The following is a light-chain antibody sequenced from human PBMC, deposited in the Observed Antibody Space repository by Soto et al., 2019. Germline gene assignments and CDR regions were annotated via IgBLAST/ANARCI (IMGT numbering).Light chain of an antibody. J-gene: IGKJ3*01. V-gene: IGKV3-15*01. CDR1: QSVSSN. CDR3: QQYNNWPLSI. CDR2: GAS. Sequence: EIVMTQSPATLSVSPGERATLSCRASQSVSSNLAWYQQKPGQAPRLLIYGASTRATDIPARFSGSGSGTEFPLTISSLQSEDFAVYYCQQYNNWPLSIFGPGTKVNIK.